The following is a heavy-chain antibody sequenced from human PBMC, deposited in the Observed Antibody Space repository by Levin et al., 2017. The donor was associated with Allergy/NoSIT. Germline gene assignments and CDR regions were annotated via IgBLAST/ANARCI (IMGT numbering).Heavy chain of an antibody. V-gene: IGHV4-39*01. CDR2: IYSGDTT. Sequence: SETLSLTCAVTGDSVASSSYYWGWIRQPPGKGLEWIASIYSGDTTYYNPSLRSRATISVDMSKNQFSLRLSSVTATDTAVVSCVRSTTYGSGLKFDSGGQGIIVTVSS. D-gene: IGHD6-19*01. J-gene: IGHJ4*02. CDR3: VRSTTYGSGLKFDS. CDR1: GDSVASSSYY.